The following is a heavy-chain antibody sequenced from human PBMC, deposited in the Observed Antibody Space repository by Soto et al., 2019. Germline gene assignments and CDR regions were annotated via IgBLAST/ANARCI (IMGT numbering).Heavy chain of an antibody. D-gene: IGHD2-2*01. Sequence: GKGPEWVSAISSGGDNTHYADSGKGRFTITRDNSKNMLYLEMNSLTVEDTAVYYCFFQAEDGIRAVRSVSAFLLNRSSDL. V-gene: IGHV3-23*01. CDR2: ISSGGDNT. J-gene: IGHJ2*01. CDR3: FFQAEDGIRAVRSVSAFLLNRSSDL.